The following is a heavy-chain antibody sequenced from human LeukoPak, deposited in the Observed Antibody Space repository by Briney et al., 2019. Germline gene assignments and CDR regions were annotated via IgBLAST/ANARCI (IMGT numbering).Heavy chain of an antibody. CDR1: GGSISSYY. Sequence: SETLSLTCTVSGGSISSYYWSWIRQPPGKGLEWIGYIYYSGSTNYNPSLKSRVTISVDTSKNQFSLKLSSVTAADTAGYYCARDYYDSSGYFSVHWYFDLWGRGTLVTVSS. D-gene: IGHD3-22*01. CDR3: ARDYYDSSGYFSVHWYFDL. J-gene: IGHJ2*01. V-gene: IGHV4-59*01. CDR2: IYYSGST.